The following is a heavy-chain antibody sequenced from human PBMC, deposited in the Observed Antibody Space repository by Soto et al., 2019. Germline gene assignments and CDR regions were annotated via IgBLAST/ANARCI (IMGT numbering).Heavy chain of an antibody. CDR2: INHSGST. J-gene: IGHJ3*02. D-gene: IGHD6-19*01. Sequence: SETLSLTCAFYVGSFIGYSWSWIRQPPGKGLEWIGEINHSGSTNYNPSLKSRVTISVDTSKNQFSLKLSSVAAADTAVYLCARSGYSSGWYKAAFDIWGQGTMVTVSS. CDR1: VGSFIGYS. CDR3: ARSGYSSGWYKAAFDI. V-gene: IGHV4-34*01.